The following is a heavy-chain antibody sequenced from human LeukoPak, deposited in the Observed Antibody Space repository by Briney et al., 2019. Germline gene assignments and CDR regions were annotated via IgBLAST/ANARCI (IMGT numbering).Heavy chain of an antibody. V-gene: IGHV3-48*01. D-gene: IGHD2-2*01. CDR3: AKSPSRIVVVPAAPRYDY. Sequence: PGGSLRLSCAASGFTFSSYSMNWVRQAPGKGLEWVSYISSSSSTIYYADSVKGRFTISRDNTKNSLYLQMNSLRAEDTAVYYCAKSPSRIVVVPAAPRYDYWGQGTLVTVSS. CDR2: ISSSSSTI. CDR1: GFTFSSYS. J-gene: IGHJ4*02.